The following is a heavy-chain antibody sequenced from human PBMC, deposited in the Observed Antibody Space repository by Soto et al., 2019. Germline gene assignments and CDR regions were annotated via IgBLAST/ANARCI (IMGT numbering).Heavy chain of an antibody. Sequence: TSETLSLTCTVSGGSISSYYWSWIRQPPGKGLEWIGYIYYSGSTNYNPSLKSRVTISVDTSKNQFSLKLSSVTAADTAVYYCARGSLPYSSGWYPWFDPWGQGTLVTVSS. V-gene: IGHV4-59*01. D-gene: IGHD6-19*01. CDR3: ARGSLPYSSGWYPWFDP. CDR1: GGSISSYY. J-gene: IGHJ5*02. CDR2: IYYSGST.